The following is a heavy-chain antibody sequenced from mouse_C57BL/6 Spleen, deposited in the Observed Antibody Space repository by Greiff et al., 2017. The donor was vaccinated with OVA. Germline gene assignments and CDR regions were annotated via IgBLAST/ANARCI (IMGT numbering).Heavy chain of an antibody. CDR1: GYTFTGYW. Sequence: VQLQQSGAELMKPGASVKLSCKATGYTFTGYWIAWVKQRPGHGLEWIGEILPGSGSTNYHEKFKGKATFTADTSSNTAYMQTSSLTTEDSAIYYCARSPITTVGGCFDYWGQGTTLTVSS. V-gene: IGHV1-9*01. CDR3: ARSPITTVGGCFDY. J-gene: IGHJ2*01. CDR2: ILPGSGST. D-gene: IGHD1-1*01.